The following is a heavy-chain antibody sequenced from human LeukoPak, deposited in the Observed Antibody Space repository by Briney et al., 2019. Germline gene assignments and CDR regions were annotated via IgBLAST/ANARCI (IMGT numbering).Heavy chain of an antibody. CDR3: ARVGYYDSSGYPTFNWFDP. D-gene: IGHD3-22*01. J-gene: IGHJ5*02. Sequence: ASVKVSCKASGYTFTSYGISWVRQAPGQGLEWMGWISAYNGNTNYAQKLQGRVTMTTDTSISTAYMELSRLRSDDTAVYYCARVGYYDSSGYPTFNWFDPWGQGTLVTVSS. V-gene: IGHV1-18*01. CDR2: ISAYNGNT. CDR1: GYTFTSYG.